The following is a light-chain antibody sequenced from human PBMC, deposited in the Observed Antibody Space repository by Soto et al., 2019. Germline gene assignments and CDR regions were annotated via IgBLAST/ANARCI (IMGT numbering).Light chain of an antibody. CDR3: QQYGSTPPT. V-gene: IGKV3-20*01. J-gene: IGKJ2*01. CDR1: QSLSSPY. CDR2: GAA. Sequence: EIVLTQSPGTLSLSPGERATLSCRASQSLSSPYFAWYQQKPGQTLRLLIYGAANRAPGIPDRFSGSGSGTNFTLAITRLEPEDFEVYYCQQYGSTPPTFGQGTKLEIK.